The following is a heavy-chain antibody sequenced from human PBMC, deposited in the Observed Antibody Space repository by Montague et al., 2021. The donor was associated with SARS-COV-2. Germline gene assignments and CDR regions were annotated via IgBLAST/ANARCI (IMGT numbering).Heavy chain of an antibody. CDR2: INHRGTS. D-gene: IGHD3-22*01. CDR3: ARGRQHFNMVVVVTTGGEYYFDY. Sequence: SETLSLTCAVYGGSFSDSYWSWIRQPPGKGLEWIGEINHRGTSNYNPSLKSRVPISVDTSKNQFPLYLGSVTAADTAVYYCARGRQHFNMVVVVTTGGEYYFDYWGQGTLDTVSS. J-gene: IGHJ4*02. CDR1: GGSFSDSY. V-gene: IGHV4-34*01.